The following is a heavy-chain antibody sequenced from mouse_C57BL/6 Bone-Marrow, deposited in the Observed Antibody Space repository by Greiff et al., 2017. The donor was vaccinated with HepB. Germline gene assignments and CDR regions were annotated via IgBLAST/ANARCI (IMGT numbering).Heavy chain of an antibody. CDR1: GYTFTSYG. V-gene: IGHV1-81*01. CDR2: IYPRSGNT. Sequence: QVQLQQSGAELARPGASVKLSCKASGYTFTSYGISWVKQRTGQGLEWIGEIYPRSGNTYYNEKFKGKATLTADKSSSTAYMQLRSLTSEDSAVYFCARGHNGNLYDYGGRGNTLTVTA. CDR3: ARGHNGNLYDY. D-gene: IGHD2-1*01. J-gene: IGHJ2*01.